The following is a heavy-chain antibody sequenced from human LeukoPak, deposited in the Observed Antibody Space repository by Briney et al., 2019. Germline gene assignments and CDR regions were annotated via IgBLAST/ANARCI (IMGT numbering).Heavy chain of an antibody. Sequence: ASVKVSCKASGYTFTGYHMHWVRQAPGQGLEWMGWMNPNSGNTGYAQKFQGRVTMTRNTSISTAYMELSSLRSEDTAVYYCASFEPYRYFDWLPGYRYDYWDQGTLVTASS. J-gene: IGHJ4*02. V-gene: IGHV1-8*01. D-gene: IGHD3-9*01. CDR1: GYTFTGYH. CDR3: ASFEPYRYFDWLPGYRYDY. CDR2: MNPNSGNT.